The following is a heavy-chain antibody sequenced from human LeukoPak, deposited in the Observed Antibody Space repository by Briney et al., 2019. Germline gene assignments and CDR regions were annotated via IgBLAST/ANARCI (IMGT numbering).Heavy chain of an antibody. Sequence: SVKVSCKASGGTFSSYAISWVRQAPGQGLEWMGGIIPIFGTANYAQKFQGRVTITTDESTSTAYMELSSLRSEDTAVYYCARVEDGYNYGGAFDIWGQGTMVTVSS. CDR2: IIPIFGTA. CDR1: GGTFSSYA. D-gene: IGHD5-24*01. CDR3: ARVEDGYNYGGAFDI. V-gene: IGHV1-69*05. J-gene: IGHJ3*02.